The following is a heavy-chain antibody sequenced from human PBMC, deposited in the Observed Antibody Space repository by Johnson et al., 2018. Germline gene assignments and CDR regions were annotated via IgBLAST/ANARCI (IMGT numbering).Heavy chain of an antibody. CDR3: TTSTANFHYYYYGMDV. Sequence: VQLVESGGGLVKPGGSLRLSCAASGFTFSSYSMNWVRQAPGKGLEWVSSISSSSSYIYYADSVKGRFTIPRDNAKNSLYLQMYSLTTEDTAVYFCTTSTANFHYYYYGMDVWGQGTTVTVSS. J-gene: IGHJ6*02. D-gene: IGHD4/OR15-4a*01. V-gene: IGHV3-21*03. CDR2: ISSSSSYI. CDR1: GFTFSSYS.